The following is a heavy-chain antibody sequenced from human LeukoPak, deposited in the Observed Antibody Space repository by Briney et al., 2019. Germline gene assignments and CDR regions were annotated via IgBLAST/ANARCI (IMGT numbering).Heavy chain of an antibody. CDR1: GFTFSSYS. V-gene: IGHV3-21*01. Sequence: GGSLRLSCAASGFTFSSYSMNWVRQAPGKGLEWVSSISSSSSFIYYADSVKDRFTISRDDAKNSLYLQMNSLRAEDTAVYYCANGGDGGYWGQGTLVTVSS. D-gene: IGHD2-21*01. J-gene: IGHJ4*02. CDR3: ANGGDGGY. CDR2: ISSSSSFI.